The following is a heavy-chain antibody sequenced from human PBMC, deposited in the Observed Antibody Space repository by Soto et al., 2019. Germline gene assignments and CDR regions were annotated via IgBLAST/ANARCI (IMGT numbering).Heavy chain of an antibody. CDR3: ARTLMIVVQTFYDY. V-gene: IGHV3-48*02. CDR1: GFTVSSYS. CDR2: ISSSSSTI. J-gene: IGHJ4*02. D-gene: IGHD3-22*01. Sequence: GGSLRLSCAASGFTVSSYSMNWVRQAPGKGLEWVSYISSSSSTIYYADSVKGRFTISRDNAKNSLYLQMNSLRDEDTAVYYCARTLMIVVQTFYDYWGQGTLVTVSS.